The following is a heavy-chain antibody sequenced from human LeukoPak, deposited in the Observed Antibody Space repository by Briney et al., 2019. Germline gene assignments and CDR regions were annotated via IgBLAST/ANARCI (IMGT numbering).Heavy chain of an antibody. J-gene: IGHJ3*01. CDR1: RFTFSNAW. V-gene: IGHV3-23*01. D-gene: IGHD6-6*01. CDR3: AKYSIAALVCLDY. CDR2: ISGSGGST. Sequence: PGGSLRLSCAASRFTFSNAWMSWVRQAPGKGLEWVSAISGSGGSTYYADSVKGRFTISRDNSKNTLYLQMNSLRAEDTAVYYCAKYSIAALVCLDYWGQGTMVTVSS.